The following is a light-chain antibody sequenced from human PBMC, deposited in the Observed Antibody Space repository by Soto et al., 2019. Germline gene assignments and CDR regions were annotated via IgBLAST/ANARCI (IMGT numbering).Light chain of an antibody. CDR2: DAS. Sequence: DIQMTQSPSTLSASVGDRVTITCRASQSISSWLAWYQQKPGKAPKLLIYDASYLERGVPSRFSGSGSGTGFTLTISSLQPDDLATYYCQQYNSFWTFGQGTKVDIK. V-gene: IGKV1-5*01. CDR3: QQYNSFWT. CDR1: QSISSW. J-gene: IGKJ1*01.